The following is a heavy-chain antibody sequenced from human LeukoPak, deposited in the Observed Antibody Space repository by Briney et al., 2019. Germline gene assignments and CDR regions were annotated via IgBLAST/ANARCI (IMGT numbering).Heavy chain of an antibody. V-gene: IGHV3-30*18. J-gene: IGHJ4*02. CDR2: ISYDGINK. Sequence: GGSLRLSCAASGFTFSSYGMHWVRQAPGKGLGWVAVISYDGINKYYADSVKGRFTISRDNSKNTLYLQINSLRAEDTAVYYCAKDFFTGYFDYWGQGTLVTVSS. D-gene: IGHD2-8*02. CDR3: AKDFFTGYFDY. CDR1: GFTFSSYG.